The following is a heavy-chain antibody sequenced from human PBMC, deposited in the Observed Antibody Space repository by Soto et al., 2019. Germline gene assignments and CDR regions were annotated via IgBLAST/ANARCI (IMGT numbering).Heavy chain of an antibody. CDR2: ISYDGSNK. V-gene: IGHV3-30*18. CDR3: AKLQDFWSGYPHVFDY. D-gene: IGHD3-3*01. CDR1: GFTFSSYG. J-gene: IGHJ4*02. Sequence: QVQLVESGGGVVQPGRSLRLSCAASGFTFSSYGMHWVRQAPGKGLEWVAVISYDGSNKYYADSVKGRFTISRDNSKNTLYLQMNSLRAEDTAVYYCAKLQDFWSGYPHVFDYWGQGTLVTVSS.